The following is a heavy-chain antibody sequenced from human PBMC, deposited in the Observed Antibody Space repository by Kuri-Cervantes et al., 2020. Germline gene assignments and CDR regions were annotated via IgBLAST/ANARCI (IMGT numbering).Heavy chain of an antibody. D-gene: IGHD6-13*01. CDR3: ARDRSSWLLDY. J-gene: IGHJ4*02. Sequence: ASVKVSCKASGYTFTGYYMHWVRQAPGQGLEWMGWISAYNGNTNYAQKLQGRVTMTTDTSISTTYMELSRLRFDDTAVYYCARDRSSWLLDYWGQGTLVTVSS. CDR2: ISAYNGNT. V-gene: IGHV1-18*04. CDR1: GYTFTGYY.